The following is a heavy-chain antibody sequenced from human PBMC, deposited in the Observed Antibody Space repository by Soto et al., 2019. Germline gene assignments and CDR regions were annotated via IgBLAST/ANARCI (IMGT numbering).Heavy chain of an antibody. CDR3: ARVPYDTTGYYAF. CDR2: IDPTHGST. CDR1: GYTFTTYD. V-gene: IGHV1-46*01. D-gene: IGHD3-22*01. Sequence: GASVKVSCKAAGYTFTTYDMHWVRQAPGQGLEWMGVIDPTHGSTTYAQKFQGRVTMTSDTSTNTVYMELSSLKSEDTAVYHCARVPYDTTGYYAFWGQGTLVTVSS. J-gene: IGHJ4*02.